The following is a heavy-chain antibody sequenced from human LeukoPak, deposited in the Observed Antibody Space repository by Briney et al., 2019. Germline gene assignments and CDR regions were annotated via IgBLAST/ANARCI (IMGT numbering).Heavy chain of an antibody. CDR3: AKNYYDSSVASDY. D-gene: IGHD3-22*01. CDR2: INWNGGYT. CDR1: GFTFNDYG. Sequence: RTGGSLRLSCAASGFTFNDYGMSWVRHGPGKGLEWVSGINWNGGYTAYADSVKGRFTISRDNAKNSLYLQMNSLTAGDTALYYCAKNYYDSSVASDYWGQGTLVAVSS. J-gene: IGHJ4*02. V-gene: IGHV3-20*04.